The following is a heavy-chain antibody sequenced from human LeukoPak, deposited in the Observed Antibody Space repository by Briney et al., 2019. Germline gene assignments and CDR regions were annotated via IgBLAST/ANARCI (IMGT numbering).Heavy chain of an antibody. CDR2: TYYRSKWYN. CDR1: GDSVSSNSAA. J-gene: IGHJ4*02. Sequence: SQTLSLTCAISGDSVSSNSAAWNWIRQSPSRGLEWLGRTYYRSKWYNDYAVSVKSRITINPDTSKNQFSLQLNSVTPEDTTVYYCARSGIAVAGTGFDYWGQGALVTVSS. V-gene: IGHV6-1*01. CDR3: ARSGIAVAGTGFDY. D-gene: IGHD6-19*01.